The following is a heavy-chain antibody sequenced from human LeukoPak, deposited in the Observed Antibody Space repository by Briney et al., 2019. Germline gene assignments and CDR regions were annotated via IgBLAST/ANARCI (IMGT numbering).Heavy chain of an antibody. Sequence: SETLSLTCAVYGGSFSGYYWSWIRQPPGKGLEWIGGINHSGSTNYNPSLKSRVTISVDTSKNQFSLKLSSVTAADTAVYYCARGTVTRVYFDYWGQGTLVTVSS. CDR2: INHSGST. CDR3: ARGTVTRVYFDY. CDR1: GGSFSGYY. J-gene: IGHJ4*02. D-gene: IGHD4-17*01. V-gene: IGHV4-34*01.